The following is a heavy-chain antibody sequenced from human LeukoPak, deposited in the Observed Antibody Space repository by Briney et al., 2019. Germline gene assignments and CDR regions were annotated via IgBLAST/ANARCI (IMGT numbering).Heavy chain of an antibody. CDR1: GGSISSYY. Sequence: SETLSLTCTVSGGSISSYYWSWIRQPPGKGLEWIGEINHSGSTNYNPSLKSRVTISVDTSKNQFSLKLSSVTAADTAVYYCVRRMIVVWYNWFDPWGQGTLVTVSS. D-gene: IGHD3-22*01. V-gene: IGHV4-34*01. CDR2: INHSGST. CDR3: VRRMIVVWYNWFDP. J-gene: IGHJ5*02.